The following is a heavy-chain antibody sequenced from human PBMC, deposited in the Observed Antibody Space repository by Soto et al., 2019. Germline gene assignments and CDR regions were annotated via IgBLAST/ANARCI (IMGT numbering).Heavy chain of an antibody. Sequence: GASVKVSCKASGYTFTSYAMHWVRQAPGQRLEWMGWINAGNGNTKYSQKFQGRVTITRDTSASTAYMELSSLRSEDTAVYYCARGPRITMVRGVITPGVFDYWGQGTLVTVSS. V-gene: IGHV1-3*01. CDR1: GYTFTSYA. D-gene: IGHD3-10*01. CDR3: ARGPRITMVRGVITPGVFDY. CDR2: INAGNGNT. J-gene: IGHJ4*02.